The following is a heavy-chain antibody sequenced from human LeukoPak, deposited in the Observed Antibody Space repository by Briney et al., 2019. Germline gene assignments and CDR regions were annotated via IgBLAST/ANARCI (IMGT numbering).Heavy chain of an antibody. V-gene: IGHV1-18*01. CDR3: AREVGGYSGYEKFDY. Sequence: ASVKVSCKASGYTFTTFGVTWVRQAPRQGLEWMGWISAYNGDTNYAQKFQGRVTITADESTSTAYMELSSLRSEDTAVYYCAREVGGYSGYEKFDYWGQGTLVTVSS. CDR2: ISAYNGDT. J-gene: IGHJ4*02. CDR1: GYTFTTFG. D-gene: IGHD5-12*01.